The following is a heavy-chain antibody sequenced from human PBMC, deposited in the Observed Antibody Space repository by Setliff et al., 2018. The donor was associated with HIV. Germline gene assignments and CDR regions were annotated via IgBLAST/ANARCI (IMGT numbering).Heavy chain of an antibody. CDR1: GYTFNSYD. V-gene: IGHV1-8*02. CDR2: MNPNSGNT. D-gene: IGHD3-22*01. Sequence: SVKVSCKASGYTFNSYDINWVRQATGQGLEWMGWMNPNSGNTGYAQKFQGRVTMTRNTSFSTAYMELSNLTSEDTAIYYCARGRTYDSSGYIGNWFDPWGQGTLVTVSS. CDR3: ARGRTYDSSGYIGNWFDP. J-gene: IGHJ5*02.